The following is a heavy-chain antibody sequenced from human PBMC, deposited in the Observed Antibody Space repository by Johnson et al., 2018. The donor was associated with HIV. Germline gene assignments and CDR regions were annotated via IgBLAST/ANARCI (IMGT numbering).Heavy chain of an antibody. Sequence: VQLVESGGGLVQPGGSLRLSCAASGFTFSTYWMSWVRQVPGKGLEWVANIKQDGREKYYVDSVKGRFTISRDNAKNSLFLQMNSLRADDTAVFYCARDLRVGAIDGFDIWGQGTKVTVAS. J-gene: IGHJ3*02. V-gene: IGHV3-7*05. CDR1: GFTFSTYW. CDR2: IKQDGREK. D-gene: IGHD1-26*01. CDR3: ARDLRVGAIDGFDI.